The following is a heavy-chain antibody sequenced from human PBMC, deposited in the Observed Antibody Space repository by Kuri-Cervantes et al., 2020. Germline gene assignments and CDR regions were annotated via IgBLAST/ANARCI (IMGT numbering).Heavy chain of an antibody. CDR2: ISYDGSNK. J-gene: IGHJ4*02. CDR1: GFTFSSYG. CDR3: AKSPSFRGWPYHLDY. V-gene: IGHV3-30*18. Sequence: GESLKISCAASGFTFSSYGMHWVRQAPGKGLEWVAVISYDGSNKYYADSVKGRFTIPRDNSKNTLYLQMNSLRAEDTAVYYCAKSPSFRGWPYHLDYWGQGTLVTVSS. D-gene: IGHD6-19*01.